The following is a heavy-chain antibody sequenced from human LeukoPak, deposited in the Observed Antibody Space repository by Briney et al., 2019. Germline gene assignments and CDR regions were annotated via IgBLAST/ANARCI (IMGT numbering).Heavy chain of an antibody. D-gene: IGHD7-27*01. J-gene: IGHJ4*02. CDR1: GYIFSSYW. CDR2: IYPGDSAP. V-gene: IGHV5-51*01. Sequence: GESLKISCKSSGYIFSSYWIAWVRQMPGKGLEWMGIIYPGDSAPKYSPSFQGQVTVSADKSISTAYLQWSSLKASDTAMYYCARQNWGVDYWGQGTLVTVSS. CDR3: ARQNWGVDY.